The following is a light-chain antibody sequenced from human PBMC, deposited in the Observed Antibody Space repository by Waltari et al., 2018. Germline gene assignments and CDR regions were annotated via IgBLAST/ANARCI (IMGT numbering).Light chain of an antibody. Sequence: QSALTQPASVSGSPGQSITISCTGTSSDVGDYNFVSWYQQHPGKAPKLMIFDVSKRPSGVANRFSGSKSGNTASLTISGLQAEDEADYYCISYTSSSTWVFGGGTKLTVL. CDR1: SSDVGDYNF. J-gene: IGLJ3*02. CDR2: DVS. CDR3: ISYTSSSTWV. V-gene: IGLV2-14*01.